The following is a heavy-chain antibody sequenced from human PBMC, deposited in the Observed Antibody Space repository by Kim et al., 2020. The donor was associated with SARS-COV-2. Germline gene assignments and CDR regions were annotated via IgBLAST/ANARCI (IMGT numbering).Heavy chain of an antibody. Sequence: SETLSLTCTVSGGSISSDYWSWIRQPAGKGLEWIGRIYSSERTDYNPSLKSRVTMSIDTTKNQFSLKLRSVTVADTAVHFCARAGRISIFAAQNWVEPWG. CDR3: ARAGRISIFAAQNWVEP. D-gene: IGHD1-20*01. J-gene: IGHJ5*02. CDR2: IYSSERT. V-gene: IGHV4-4*07. CDR1: GGSISSDY.